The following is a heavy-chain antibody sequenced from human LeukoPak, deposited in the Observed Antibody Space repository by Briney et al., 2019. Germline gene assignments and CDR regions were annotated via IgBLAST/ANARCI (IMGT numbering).Heavy chain of an antibody. V-gene: IGHV4-59*01. D-gene: IGHD6-13*01. J-gene: IGHJ6*03. CDR1: GDSISSDY. Sequence: SETLSLTCAVSGDSISSDYWSWVRQPPGKGLEWIGYIYYSGSTNYNPSLKSRVTISVETSKNQFSLKLSSVTAADTAVYYCARDLAAAGRGGYYYYMDVWGKGTTVTISS. CDR3: ARDLAAAGRGGYYYYMDV. CDR2: IYYSGST.